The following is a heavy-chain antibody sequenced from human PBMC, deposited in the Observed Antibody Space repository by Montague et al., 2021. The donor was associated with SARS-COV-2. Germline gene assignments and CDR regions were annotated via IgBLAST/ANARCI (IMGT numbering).Heavy chain of an antibody. Sequence: SETLSLTCTVSGGSISSHFWSWVMQPPGKGLEWIGYINYSGGTTYNPSLKSRVTVSVDTTKNQFSLKVTSVIAADTAVYYYARATTVRGAVKWFDPWGQGTQVIVSS. J-gene: IGHJ5*02. CDR3: ARATTVRGAVKWFDP. D-gene: IGHD3-10*01. CDR2: INYSGGT. CDR1: GGSISSHF. V-gene: IGHV4-59*11.